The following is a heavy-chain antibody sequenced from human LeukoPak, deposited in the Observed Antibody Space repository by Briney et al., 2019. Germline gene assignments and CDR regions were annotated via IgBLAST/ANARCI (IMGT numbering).Heavy chain of an antibody. J-gene: IGHJ4*02. CDR1: GFTFSSYE. CDR3: ARDPLYTSGWYYFDY. D-gene: IGHD6-19*01. V-gene: IGHV3-48*03. CDR2: ISDGAKTI. Sequence: VGSLRLSCAASGFTFSSYEMNWVRQAPGKGLEWISYISDGAKTIYYADSVKGRFTISRDNAKNSLYLQMNRLRAEDTAVYYCARDPLYTSGWYYFDYWGQGTLVTVSS.